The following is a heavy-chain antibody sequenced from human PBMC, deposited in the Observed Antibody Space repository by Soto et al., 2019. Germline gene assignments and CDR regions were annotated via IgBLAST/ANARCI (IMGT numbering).Heavy chain of an antibody. Sequence: ASVKVSCKASAGTFSSYAISCVRQAPGQGLEWMGGIIPIFGTANYAQKFQGRVTITADESTSTAYMELSSLRFEDTAVYYCARAIVGPTTTGWLDPWGQGTLVTVSS. CDR1: AGTFSSYA. D-gene: IGHD1-26*01. J-gene: IGHJ5*02. V-gene: IGHV1-69*13. CDR2: IIPIFGTA. CDR3: ARAIVGPTTTGWLDP.